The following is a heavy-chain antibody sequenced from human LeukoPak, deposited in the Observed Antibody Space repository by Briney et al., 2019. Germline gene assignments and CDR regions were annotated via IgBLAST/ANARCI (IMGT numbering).Heavy chain of an antibody. CDR2: INHSGST. Sequence: SETLSLTCAVYGESFSGYYWSWIRQPPGKGLEWIGEINHSGSTNYNPSLKSRVTISVDTSKNQFSLKLSSVTAADTAVYYCATSKGVLMVYAMGDYFDYWGQGTLVTVSS. D-gene: IGHD2-8*01. J-gene: IGHJ4*02. CDR3: ATSKGVLMVYAMGDYFDY. V-gene: IGHV4-34*01. CDR1: GESFSGYY.